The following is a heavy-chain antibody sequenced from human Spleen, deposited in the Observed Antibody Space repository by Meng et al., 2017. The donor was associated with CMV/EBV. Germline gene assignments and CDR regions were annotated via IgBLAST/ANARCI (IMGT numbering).Heavy chain of an antibody. Sequence: SETLSLTCAVYGGSFSGYYWSWIRQPPGKGLEWIGEINHSGSTNYNPSLKSRATISVDTSKNQFSLKLSSVTAADTAVYYCARGKRGIASLAVGWGQGTLVTVSS. CDR2: INHSGST. V-gene: IGHV4-34*01. D-gene: IGHD6-13*01. CDR1: GGSFSGYY. J-gene: IGHJ4*02. CDR3: ARGKRGIASLAVG.